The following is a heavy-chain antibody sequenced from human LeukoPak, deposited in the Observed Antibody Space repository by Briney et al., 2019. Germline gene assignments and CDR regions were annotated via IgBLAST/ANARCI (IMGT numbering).Heavy chain of an antibody. CDR1: GGSISSSNW. V-gene: IGHV4-4*02. J-gene: IGHJ4*02. CDR3: ARGLKGYYDSSGYPFDY. D-gene: IGHD3-22*01. Sequence: PSGTLSLTCAVSGGSISSSNWWSWVRQPPGKGLEWIGEIYHSGSTNYNPSLKSRVTISVDTSKNQFSLKLSSVTAADTAVYYCARGLKGYYDSSGYPFDYWGQGTLATVSS. CDR2: IYHSGST.